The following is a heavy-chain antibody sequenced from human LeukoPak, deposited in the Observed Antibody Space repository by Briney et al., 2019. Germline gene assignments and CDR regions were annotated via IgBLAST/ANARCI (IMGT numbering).Heavy chain of an antibody. Sequence: TSETLSLTCTVSGGSISSYYWSWIRQPAGKGLEWIGRIYTSGSTNYNPSLKSRVTMSVDTSKNQFSLKLSSVTAADTAVYYCARHANYYDSSGYYVLDGAFDIWRQGTMVTVSS. CDR2: IYTSGST. V-gene: IGHV4-4*07. CDR1: GGSISSYY. CDR3: ARHANYYDSSGYYVLDGAFDI. J-gene: IGHJ3*02. D-gene: IGHD3-22*01.